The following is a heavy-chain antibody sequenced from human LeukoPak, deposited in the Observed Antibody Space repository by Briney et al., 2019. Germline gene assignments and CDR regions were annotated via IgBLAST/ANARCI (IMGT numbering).Heavy chain of an antibody. D-gene: IGHD3-22*01. CDR1: GYTLTELS. CDR3: ATLDSSGSNDAFDI. CDR2: FDPEDGET. J-gene: IGHJ3*02. Sequence: EASVKVSCKVSGYTLTELSMHWVRQAPGKGLEWMGGFDPEDGETIYAQKFQGRVTMTEDTSTDTAYMELSSLRSGDTAVYYCATLDSSGSNDAFDIWGQGTMVTVSS. V-gene: IGHV1-24*01.